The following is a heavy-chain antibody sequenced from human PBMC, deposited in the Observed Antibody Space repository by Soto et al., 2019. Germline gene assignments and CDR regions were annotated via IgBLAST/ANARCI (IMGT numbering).Heavy chain of an antibody. V-gene: IGHV4-39*01. CDR3: ARPPTASLDAFEI. CDR1: GGSISISSYY. Sequence: SETLSLTCTVSGGSISISSYYWGWIRQPPGKGLELIGSIYYSGSTYYNPSLKSRVTISVDTSKNQFSLNLNSVTAADTAVYYCARPPTASLDAFEIWGQGTMVTVSS. J-gene: IGHJ3*02. CDR2: IYYSGST.